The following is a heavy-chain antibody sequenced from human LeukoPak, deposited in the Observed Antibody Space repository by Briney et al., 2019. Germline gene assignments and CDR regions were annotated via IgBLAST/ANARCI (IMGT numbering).Heavy chain of an antibody. D-gene: IGHD6-19*01. CDR1: GFTFSSYS. J-gene: IGHJ4*02. Sequence: GGSLRLSCAASGFTFSSYSMKWVRQAPGKGLEWVSSISSSSTYIYYADSVKGRFTISRDNAKNALYLRMNSLRAEDTAVYYCARGRQWLTKGYFDYWGQGTLVTVSS. CDR2: ISSSSTYI. CDR3: ARGRQWLTKGYFDY. V-gene: IGHV3-21*04.